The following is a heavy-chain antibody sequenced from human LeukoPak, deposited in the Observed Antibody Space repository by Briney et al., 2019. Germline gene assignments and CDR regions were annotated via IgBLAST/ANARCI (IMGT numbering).Heavy chain of an antibody. CDR2: FDPEDGET. V-gene: IGHV1-24*01. CDR3: ATSDERELGIVGATNLDY. J-gene: IGHJ4*02. Sequence: ASVKVSCKVSGYTLTELSMHWVRQAPGKGLEWMGGFDPEDGETIYAQKFQGRVTMTEDTSTDTAYMELSSLRSEDTAVYYCATSDERELGIVGATNLDYWGQGTLVTVSP. CDR1: GYTLTELS. D-gene: IGHD1-26*01.